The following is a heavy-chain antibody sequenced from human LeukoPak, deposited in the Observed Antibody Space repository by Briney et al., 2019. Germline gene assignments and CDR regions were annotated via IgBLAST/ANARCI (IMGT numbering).Heavy chain of an antibody. D-gene: IGHD5-12*01. CDR1: GFTFSSYS. V-gene: IGHV4-34*01. CDR3: ARGNIVATILGGLHGTTAFDF. J-gene: IGHJ4*02. Sequence: PGGSLRLSCAASGFTFSSYSMNWIRQAPGKGLEWIGEMIQSGSSNYNPSLRSRVTISGDTSKNQFSLKLNSLTAADTAVYYCARGNIVATILGGLHGTTAFDFWGQGILVTVSS. CDR2: MIQSGSS.